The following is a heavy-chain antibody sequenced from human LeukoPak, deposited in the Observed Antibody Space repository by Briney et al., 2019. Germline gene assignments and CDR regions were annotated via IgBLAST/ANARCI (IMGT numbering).Heavy chain of an antibody. CDR3: AKVESGQWVNYYYYTMDV. D-gene: IGHD6-19*01. V-gene: IGHV3-30*18. CDR2: ISYDGSNK. Sequence: GRSLRLSCAASGFTFSSYGMHWVRQAPGKGLEWVAVISYDGSNKYYTDSVKGRFTISRDNSKNTLYLQMNSLRAEDTAVYYCAKVESGQWVNYYYYTMDVWGQGTTVTASS. J-gene: IGHJ6*02. CDR1: GFTFSSYG.